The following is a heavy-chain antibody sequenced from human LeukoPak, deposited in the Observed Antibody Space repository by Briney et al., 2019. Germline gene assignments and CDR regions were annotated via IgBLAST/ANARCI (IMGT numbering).Heavy chain of an antibody. CDR2: IYYSGST. J-gene: IGHJ5*02. V-gene: IGHV4-59*01. Sequence: SETLSLTCTVSGGSISSYYWSWIRQPPGKGLEWIGYIYYSGSTNYNPSLKSRVTISVDTSKNQFSLKLSSVTAADTSVYYCARGDYVDWFDPWGQGTLVTVSS. D-gene: IGHD3-10*02. CDR1: GGSISSYY. CDR3: ARGDYVDWFDP.